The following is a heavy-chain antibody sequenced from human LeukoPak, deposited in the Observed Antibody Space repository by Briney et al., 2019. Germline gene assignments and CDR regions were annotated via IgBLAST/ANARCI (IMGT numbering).Heavy chain of an antibody. Sequence: SETLSLTCTVSGGSMTTHHWNWIRQTPGKGLEWIGYVFDSGRTKVNPSLTSRVTLSTDTSKNQLSLRLSSVTAADTAVYYCTTIKRGDIFGYFDPWGQGALVTVSS. V-gene: IGHV4-59*11. J-gene: IGHJ5*02. D-gene: IGHD5-18*01. CDR1: GGSMTTHH. CDR3: TTIKRGDIFGYFDP. CDR2: VFDSGRT.